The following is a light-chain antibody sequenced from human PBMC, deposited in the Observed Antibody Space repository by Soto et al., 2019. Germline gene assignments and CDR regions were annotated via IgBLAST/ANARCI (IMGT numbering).Light chain of an antibody. CDR1: QGISSD. CDR3: QQLKSYLT. Sequence: DIQMTQSPSFLSASFGDRVTITCRASQGISSDLAWYQQKPGKAPKLLIYAASTLQSGVPSRFSGSGSGTEFTLTISSLQPEDFATYYCQQLKSYLTFGQGTRLEIK. J-gene: IGKJ5*01. V-gene: IGKV1-9*01. CDR2: AAS.